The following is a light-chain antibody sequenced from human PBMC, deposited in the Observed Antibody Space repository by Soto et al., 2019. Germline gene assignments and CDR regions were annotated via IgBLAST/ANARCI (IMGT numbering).Light chain of an antibody. CDR3: GTWDSSLSTWV. CDR1: SSNIGKNY. Sequence: QSVLTQPPSVSAAPGQKVTVSCSGSSSNIGKNYVSWYQQLPGTAPKLLIYENNKRPSGIPDRFSGSKSGTSATLGITGLQAGDDADYYCGTWDSSLSTWVFGGGTKLTVL. J-gene: IGLJ3*02. CDR2: ENN. V-gene: IGLV1-51*02.